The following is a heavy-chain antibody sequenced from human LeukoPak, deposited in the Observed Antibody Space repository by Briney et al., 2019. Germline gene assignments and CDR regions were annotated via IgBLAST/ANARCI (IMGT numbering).Heavy chain of an antibody. CDR2: INHSGST. CDR1: GGSFSGYY. V-gene: IGHV4-34*01. J-gene: IGHJ4*02. Sequence: SETLSLTCAVYGGSFSGYYWSWIRHPPGKGLEWIGEINHSGSTNYNPSLKSRGTISVSTSKNKFSLKLSCVTAADTAGYYCARGSYDSSGYYYLIRQHFDYWGQGTLVTVSS. CDR3: ARGSYDSSGYYYLIRQHFDY. D-gene: IGHD3-22*01.